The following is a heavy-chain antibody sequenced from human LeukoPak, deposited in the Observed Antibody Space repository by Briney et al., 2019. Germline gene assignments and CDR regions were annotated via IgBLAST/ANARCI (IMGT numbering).Heavy chain of an antibody. V-gene: IGHV4-34*01. CDR2: INHSGST. CDR3: ARRPLGLGYCSSTSCYHTNAYFQH. CDR1: GGSFSGYY. Sequence: PSETLSLTCAVYGGSFSGYYWSWIRQPPGKGLEWIGEINHSGSTNYNPSLKSRVTISVDTSKNQFSLKLSSVTAADTAVYYCARRPLGLGYCSSTSCYHTNAYFQHWGQGTLVTVSS. J-gene: IGHJ1*01. D-gene: IGHD2-2*01.